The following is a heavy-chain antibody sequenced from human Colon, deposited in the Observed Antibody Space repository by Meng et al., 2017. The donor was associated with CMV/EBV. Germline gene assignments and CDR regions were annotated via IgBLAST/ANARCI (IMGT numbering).Heavy chain of an antibody. V-gene: IGHV3-48*04. CDR1: GFTLNNFW. D-gene: IGHD2/OR15-2a*01. J-gene: IGHJ6*02. Sequence: GESLKISCRAASGFTLNNFWMNWVRQAPGKGLEWVSYISSSSSTIYYADSVKGRFTISRDNAKNSLYLQMNSLRAEDTAVYYCARDWVSLIGRYYGMDVWGQGTTVTVSS. CDR3: ARDWVSLIGRYYGMDV. CDR2: ISSSSSTI.